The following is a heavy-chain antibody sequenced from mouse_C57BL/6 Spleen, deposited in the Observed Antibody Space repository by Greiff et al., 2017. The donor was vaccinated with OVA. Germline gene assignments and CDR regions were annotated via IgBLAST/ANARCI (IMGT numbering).Heavy chain of an antibody. J-gene: IGHJ4*01. CDR2: ISDGGSYT. Sequence: EVQLVESGGGLVKPGGSLKLSCAASGFTFSSYAMSWVRQTPEKRLEWVATISDGGSYTYYPDNVKGRFTISRDNAKNNLYLQMSQLKSEDTAMYYCARDRFYYAMDYWGQGTSVTVSS. CDR3: ARDRFYYAMDY. CDR1: GFTFSSYA. V-gene: IGHV5-4*01.